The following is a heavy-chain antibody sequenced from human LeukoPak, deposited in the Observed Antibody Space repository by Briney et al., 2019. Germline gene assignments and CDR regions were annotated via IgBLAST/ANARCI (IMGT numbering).Heavy chain of an antibody. CDR3: ARGTSMVRGVRDDAFDI. V-gene: IGHV4-61*08. CDR2: ISNTGST. J-gene: IGHJ3*02. CDR1: GGSISSGDYY. Sequence: PSETLSLTCTVSGGSISSGDYYWSWIRQPPGKGLEWIGYISNTGSTNYIPSLKSRVTISVDTSRNQFSLKLSSVTAADTAIFYCARGTSMVRGVRDDAFDIWGQGTMVTVSS. D-gene: IGHD3-10*01.